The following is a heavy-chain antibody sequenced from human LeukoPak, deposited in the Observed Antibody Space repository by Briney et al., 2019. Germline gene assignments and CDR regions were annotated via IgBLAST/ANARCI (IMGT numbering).Heavy chain of an antibody. V-gene: IGHV3-30*02. CDR1: GFTFSFYG. CDR2: IQYDGSYK. Sequence: GGSLRLSCATSGFTFSFYGMHWVRQAPGKGLEWVAFIQYDGSYKFYADSVQGRFSISRDNSKDTLFLQMNSLRAEDTAVYYCAKTSDQLLYSKFDFWGQGTLVTVSS. CDR3: AKTSDQLLYSKFDF. D-gene: IGHD2-2*02. J-gene: IGHJ4*02.